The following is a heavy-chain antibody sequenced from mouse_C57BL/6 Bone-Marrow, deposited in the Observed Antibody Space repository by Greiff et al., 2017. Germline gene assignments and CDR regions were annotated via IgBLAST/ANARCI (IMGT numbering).Heavy chain of an antibody. V-gene: IGHV1-69*01. CDR2: IDPSDSYT. J-gene: IGHJ4*01. Sequence: QVQLQQPGAELVMPGASVKLSCKASGYTFTSYWMHWVKQRPGQGLEWIGEIDPSDSYTNYNQKFKGKSTLTVDKSSSTAYMQHSSLTSEDSAVYYYARRGIYYDYDDAMDYWGQGTSVTVSS. CDR3: ARRGIYYDYDDAMDY. CDR1: GYTFTSYW. D-gene: IGHD2-4*01.